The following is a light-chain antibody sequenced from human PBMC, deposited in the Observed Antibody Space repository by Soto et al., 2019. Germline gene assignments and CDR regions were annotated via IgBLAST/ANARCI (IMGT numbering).Light chain of an antibody. CDR3: QQYSTYPIT. V-gene: IGKV1-5*03. J-gene: IGKJ5*01. Sequence: TQSPATLSSFPGDRVTITCRASQSVTTWLEWYQQKPGKAPKLLIYKASNLESGLPSRFTGSGSGTEFTLTISSLQSDDFDTYYCQQYSTYPITFGQGTRLEIK. CDR2: KAS. CDR1: QSVTTW.